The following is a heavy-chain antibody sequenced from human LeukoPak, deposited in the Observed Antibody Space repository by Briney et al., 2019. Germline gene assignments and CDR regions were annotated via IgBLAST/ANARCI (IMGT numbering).Heavy chain of an antibody. CDR2: IRSKANSYAT. CDR1: GFTFSGSA. Sequence: GGSLRLSCAASGFTFSGSAMHWVRQASGKGLEWVGRIRSKANSYATAYAASVKGRFTISRDDSKNTAYLQMNSLRAEDTAVYYCAKAGSRYGGYLDYWGQGTLVTVSS. D-gene: IGHD4-23*01. V-gene: IGHV3-73*01. J-gene: IGHJ4*02. CDR3: AKAGSRYGGYLDY.